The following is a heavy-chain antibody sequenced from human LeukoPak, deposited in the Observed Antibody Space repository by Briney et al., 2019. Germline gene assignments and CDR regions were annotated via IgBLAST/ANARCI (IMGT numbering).Heavy chain of an antibody. CDR3: ARSNNDGDYLGVGFDY. CDR2: INANTGNP. V-gene: IGHV7-4-1*02. J-gene: IGHJ4*02. CDR1: GYTFNNYA. Sequence: ASVNVSFTTSGYTFNNYAVNWVRQAPGQGLERMGWINANTGNPTYAQGFTGRFVFSLDTSVRTAYLQITSLKGEDTAVYYCARSNNDGDYLGVGFDYWGQGTLVTVSS. D-gene: IGHD4-17*01.